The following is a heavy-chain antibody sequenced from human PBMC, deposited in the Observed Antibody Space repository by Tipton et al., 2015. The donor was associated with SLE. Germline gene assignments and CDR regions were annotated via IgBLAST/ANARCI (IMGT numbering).Heavy chain of an antibody. Sequence: TLSLTCSVSADFIRGYYVRWGWIRQSPGARLEWIGSIAYSGKTYYNPSLQSRVTLSIDTSKHQFSLKLNSVTAADTAVYYCARRHYSGPFDSWGQGTLVTVSS. V-gene: IGHV4-39*07. CDR1: ADFIRGYYVR. D-gene: IGHD5-12*01. J-gene: IGHJ4*02. CDR2: IAYSGKT. CDR3: ARRHYSGPFDS.